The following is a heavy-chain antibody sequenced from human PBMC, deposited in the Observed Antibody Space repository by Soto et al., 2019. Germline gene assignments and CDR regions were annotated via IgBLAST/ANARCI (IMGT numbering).Heavy chain of an antibody. CDR1: GFTFRSYN. CDR3: GRGNFGFDY. D-gene: IGHD4-4*01. CDR2: INGDGNSI. V-gene: IGHV3-74*01. J-gene: IGHJ4*02. Sequence: EVQLVESGGGLVQPGGSLRLSCAASGFTFRSYNMHWVRQVPGKGPLWVSRINGDGNSILYADSVKGRFTISRDNAKNTLYLQMNSLRAEDTAVYYCGRGNFGFDYWGQGTLVTVSP.